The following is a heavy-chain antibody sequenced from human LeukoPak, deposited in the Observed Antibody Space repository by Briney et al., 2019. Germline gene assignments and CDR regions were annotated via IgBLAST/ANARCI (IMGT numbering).Heavy chain of an antibody. CDR1: GGSISSYY. CDR2: IYYSGST. CDR3: AATDGYIHRHPIYYLDY. V-gene: IGHV4-59*08. Sequence: SETLSLTCTVSGGSISSYYWSWIRQPPGKGLEWIGYIYYSGSTNYNPSLKSRVTISVDTSKNQFSLKLSSVTAADTAMYYCAATDGYIHRHPIYYLDYWGQGTLVIVSS. J-gene: IGHJ4*02. D-gene: IGHD5-24*01.